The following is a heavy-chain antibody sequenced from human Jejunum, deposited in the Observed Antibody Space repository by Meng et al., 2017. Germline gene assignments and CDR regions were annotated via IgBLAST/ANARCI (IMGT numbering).Heavy chain of an antibody. D-gene: IGHD1-26*01. CDR3: ARDLLRACDY. CDR1: GFTFSSYA. J-gene: IGHJ4*02. CDR2: ISSDGANK. Sequence: LKISCAASGFTFSSYAMYWVRQAPGKGLEWVAVISSDGANKYYTDSVKGRFTISRDNSKNTLSLQMNSLTAEDTAVYYCARDLLRACDYWGQGTLVTVSS. V-gene: IGHV3-30*10.